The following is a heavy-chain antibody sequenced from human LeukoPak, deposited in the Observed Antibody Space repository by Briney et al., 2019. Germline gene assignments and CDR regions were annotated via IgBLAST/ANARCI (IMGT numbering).Heavy chain of an antibody. Sequence: PGGSLRLSCAASGFTFSSYAMSWVRQAPGKGLEWVSAISGSGGSTYYADSVKGRFTISRDNSKNTLYLQMNSLRAEDTAVYYCAKGNYYYDSSGYYSWGQGTLVTVSS. CDR2: ISGSGGST. V-gene: IGHV3-23*01. CDR1: GFTFSSYA. D-gene: IGHD3-22*01. J-gene: IGHJ4*02. CDR3: AKGNYYYDSSGYYS.